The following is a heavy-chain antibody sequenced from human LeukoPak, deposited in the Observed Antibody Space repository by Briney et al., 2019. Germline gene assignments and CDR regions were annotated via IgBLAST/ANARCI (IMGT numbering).Heavy chain of an antibody. CDR3: AAPHVDYDFWTF. V-gene: IGHV1-58*02. D-gene: IGHD3-3*01. CDR2: IVVGSGNT. J-gene: IGHJ4*02. CDR1: GFTFTSSA. Sequence: SVKVSCKASGFTFTSSAMQWVRQARGQRLEWIGWIVVGSGNTNYAQKFQERVTITRDMSTSTAYMELSSLRFEDTALYYCAAPHVDYDFWTFWGQGTLVTVSS.